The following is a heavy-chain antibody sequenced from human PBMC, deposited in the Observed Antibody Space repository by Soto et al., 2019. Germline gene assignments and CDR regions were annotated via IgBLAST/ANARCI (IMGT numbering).Heavy chain of an antibody. CDR1: GFTFSSST. J-gene: IGHJ4*02. CDR3: ARDLGEASAI. Sequence: PGGSLRLSCVASGFTFSSSTMSWVRQAPGKGLEWVSAISSSSSYIYYADSLKGRFSISRDNAKNSLYLQMHSLRAEDTALYYCARDLGEASAIWGQGDLVTVSS. D-gene: IGHD3-10*01. V-gene: IGHV3-21*01. CDR2: ISSSSSYI.